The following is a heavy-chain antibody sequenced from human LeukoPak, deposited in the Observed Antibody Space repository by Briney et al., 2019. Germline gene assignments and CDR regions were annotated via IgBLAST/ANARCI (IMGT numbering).Heavy chain of an antibody. J-gene: IGHJ4*02. CDR2: ITPSGGT. V-gene: IGHV1-2*02. CDR3: ARDRYGDGFAHFDY. D-gene: IGHD5-24*01. CDR1: GYTFTSYA. Sequence: GASVKVSCKASGYTFTSYAMHWVRQAPGQGLEWMGWITPSGGTNYPQKFQGRVAITRDTSITTAYMDLSRLTSDDTAVYYCARDRYGDGFAHFDYWGQGAPVTVSS.